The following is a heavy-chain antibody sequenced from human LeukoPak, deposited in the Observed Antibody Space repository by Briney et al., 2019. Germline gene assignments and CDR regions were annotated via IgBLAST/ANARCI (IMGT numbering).Heavy chain of an antibody. CDR3: AKDLLPNNGPEFDY. V-gene: IGHV3-9*01. D-gene: IGHD3-22*01. J-gene: IGHJ4*02. CDR1: GFTFDDYA. Sequence: GRSLRLSWAASGFTFDDYAMHWVRHAAGKGLEWVSGISWNSGSIGYADSVKGRFIISRDNAKNSLYLQMNSLRAEDTALYYCAKDLLPNNGPEFDYWGQGTLVTVSS. CDR2: ISWNSGSI.